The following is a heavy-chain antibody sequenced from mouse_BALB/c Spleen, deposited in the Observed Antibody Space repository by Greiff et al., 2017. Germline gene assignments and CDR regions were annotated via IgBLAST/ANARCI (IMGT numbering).Heavy chain of an antibody. CDR1: GFNFKDTY. Sequence: EVQLQQSGAELVKPGASVKLSCTASGFNFKDTYMHWVQQRPEQGLEWIGRIDPATGNTKYDPKFQGKATITADTSSNTAYLQLSSLTSEDTAVYYCARNDGYYPFADWGQGTLVTVSA. CDR2: IDPATGNT. D-gene: IGHD2-3*01. CDR3: ARNDGYYPFAD. V-gene: IGHV14-3*02. J-gene: IGHJ3*01.